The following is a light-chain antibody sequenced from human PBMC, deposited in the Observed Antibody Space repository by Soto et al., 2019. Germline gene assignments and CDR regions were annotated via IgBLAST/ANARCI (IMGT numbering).Light chain of an antibody. CDR3: AAWDDSPSGAL. CDR1: SSNIGSNY. V-gene: IGLV1-47*01. CDR2: RNN. Sequence: QSVLTQPPSASGTPGQRVTISCSGSSSNIGSNYVYWYRQLPGTAPKLLIYRNNQRPSGVPDRFSGSKSGTSASLAISGLRSEDEADYYCAAWDDSPSGALFGGGTQLTVL. J-gene: IGLJ7*01.